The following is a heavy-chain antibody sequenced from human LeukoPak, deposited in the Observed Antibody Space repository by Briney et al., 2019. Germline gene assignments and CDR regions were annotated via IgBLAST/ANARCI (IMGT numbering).Heavy chain of an antibody. CDR3: ARVDWYYFDY. D-gene: IGHD3/OR15-3a*01. Sequence: GGSLRLSCVASGFTFNVHGMTWVRQAPGEGLEWVSSVGGGTDIHYADSVKGRFTISRDNSKNTLYLQMNSLRAEDTAVYYCARVDWYYFDYWGQGTLVTVSS. V-gene: IGHV3-66*01. CDR1: GFTFNVHG. CDR2: VGGGTDI. J-gene: IGHJ4*02.